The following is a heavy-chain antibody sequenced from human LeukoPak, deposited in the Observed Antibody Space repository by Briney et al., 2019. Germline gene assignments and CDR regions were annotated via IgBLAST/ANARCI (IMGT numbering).Heavy chain of an antibody. Sequence: GGSLRLSCAASGFTFSNYNMNWVRQAPGKGLEWVSSISDSSTYIYYTDSVKGRFTISRDDAKNSLYLQMNSLRAEDTAVYYCARDLSGWNPPEFDYWGQGILVTVSS. J-gene: IGHJ4*02. CDR3: ARDLSGWNPPEFDY. CDR2: ISDSSTYI. CDR1: GFTFSNYN. D-gene: IGHD1-1*01. V-gene: IGHV3-21*01.